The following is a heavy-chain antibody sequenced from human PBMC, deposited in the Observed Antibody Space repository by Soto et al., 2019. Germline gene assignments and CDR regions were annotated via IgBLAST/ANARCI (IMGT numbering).Heavy chain of an antibody. CDR1: GFTFSNAW. Sequence: GGSLRLSCAASGFTFSNAWMSWVRQAPGKGLEWVGRIKSKTDGGTTDYAAPVKGRFTISRDDSKNTLYLQMNSLKTEDTAIYYCTRPFYCSGGSCYSGWYYYYGMDVWGQGTTVTVSS. D-gene: IGHD2-15*01. V-gene: IGHV3-15*01. CDR2: IKSKTDGGTT. J-gene: IGHJ6*02. CDR3: TRPFYCSGGSCYSGWYYYYGMDV.